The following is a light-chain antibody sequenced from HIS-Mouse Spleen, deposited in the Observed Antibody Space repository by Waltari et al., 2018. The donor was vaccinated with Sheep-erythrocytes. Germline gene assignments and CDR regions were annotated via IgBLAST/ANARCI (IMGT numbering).Light chain of an antibody. J-gene: IGLJ3*02. CDR2: EVS. CDR1: SSDVGSYNL. CDR3: CSYAGSSTPWV. Sequence: QSALTQPASVSGSPGQSITISCTGTSSDVGSYNLVSWYQQHPGKAPNLMIYEVSKLPSGVANRFSGSKSGNTASLTISGLQAEDEADYYCCSYAGSSTPWVFGGGTKLTVL. V-gene: IGLV2-23*02.